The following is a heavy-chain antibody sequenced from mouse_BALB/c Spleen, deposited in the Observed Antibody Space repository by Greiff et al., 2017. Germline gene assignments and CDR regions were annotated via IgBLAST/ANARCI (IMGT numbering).Heavy chain of an antibody. Sequence: EVNVVESGGGLVQPGGSLKLSCAASGFTFSSYTMSWVRQTPEKRLEWVAYISNGGGSTYYPDTVKGRFTISRDNAKNTLYLQMSSLKSEDTAMYYCARHYYGYDYWGQGTTLTVSS. D-gene: IGHD1-2*01. V-gene: IGHV5-12-2*01. CDR2: ISNGGGST. J-gene: IGHJ2*01. CDR1: GFTFSSYT. CDR3: ARHYYGYDY.